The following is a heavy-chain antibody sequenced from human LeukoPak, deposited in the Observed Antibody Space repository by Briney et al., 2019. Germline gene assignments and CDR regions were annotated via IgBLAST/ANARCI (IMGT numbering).Heavy chain of an antibody. CDR1: GFTFSSYW. CDR2: IKQDGSEK. J-gene: IGHJ4*02. CDR3: ARSSWYSLRFDY. D-gene: IGHD6-13*01. V-gene: IGHV3-7*01. Sequence: GGSLRLSCAAPGFTFSSYWMSWVRQAPGKGLEWVANIKQDGSEKYYVDSVKGRFTISRDNAKNSLYLQMNSLRAEDTAVYYCARSSWYSLRFDYWGQGTLVTVSS.